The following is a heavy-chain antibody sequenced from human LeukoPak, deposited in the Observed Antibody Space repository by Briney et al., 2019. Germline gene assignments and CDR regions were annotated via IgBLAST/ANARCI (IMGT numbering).Heavy chain of an antibody. V-gene: IGHV4-34*01. J-gene: IGHJ6*02. D-gene: IGHD2-15*01. Sequence: PSETLSLTCAVYNGSLSGNYWSWIRQPPGKGLEWIGEINHSGSTIYSPSLKSRVSISIDTAKSQFSLTLSSVTAADTAVYYCARAFSVPVAGILYYYVMDVWGQGTTITVSS. CDR2: INHSGST. CDR1: NGSLSGNY. CDR3: ARAFSVPVAGILYYYVMDV.